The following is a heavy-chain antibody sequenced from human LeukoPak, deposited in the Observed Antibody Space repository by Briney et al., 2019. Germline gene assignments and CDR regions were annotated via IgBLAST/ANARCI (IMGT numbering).Heavy chain of an antibody. CDR1: GYTFTSHG. CDR3: ARSYCSGGSCYSGVWFDP. D-gene: IGHD2-15*01. Sequence: ASVKVSCKASGYTFTSHGISWVRQAPGQGLEWMGWISAYNGNTNYAQKLQGRVTMTTDTSTSTAYMELRSLRSDDTAVYYCARSYCSGGSCYSGVWFDPWDQGTLVTVSS. J-gene: IGHJ5*02. V-gene: IGHV1-18*01. CDR2: ISAYNGNT.